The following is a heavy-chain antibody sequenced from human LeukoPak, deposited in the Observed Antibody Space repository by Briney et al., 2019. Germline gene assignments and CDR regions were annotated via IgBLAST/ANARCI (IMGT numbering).Heavy chain of an antibody. Sequence: GRSLRLSCAASGFTFSSYGMHWVRQAPGKGLEWVAVIWYDGSNKYYADSVKGRFTISRDNAKNSLYLQMNSLRAEDTAVYYCAKEPIAVAGTFDYWGQGTLVTVSS. V-gene: IGHV3-33*03. J-gene: IGHJ4*02. CDR3: AKEPIAVAGTFDY. D-gene: IGHD6-19*01. CDR1: GFTFSSYG. CDR2: IWYDGSNK.